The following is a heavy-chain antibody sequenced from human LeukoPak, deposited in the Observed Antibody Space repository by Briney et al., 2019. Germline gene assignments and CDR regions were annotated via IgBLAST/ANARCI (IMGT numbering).Heavy chain of an antibody. V-gene: IGHV4-59*08. CDR1: GGSISSYY. Sequence: SETLSLTCTVSGGSISSYYWSWIRQPPGKGLEWIGYIYYSGSTNYNPSLKSRVTISVDTSKNQFSLKLSSVTAADTAVYYCARHITIYDSSGYYHSPFDYWGQGTLVTVSS. CDR3: ARHITIYDSSGYYHSPFDY. CDR2: IYYSGST. D-gene: IGHD3-22*01. J-gene: IGHJ4*02.